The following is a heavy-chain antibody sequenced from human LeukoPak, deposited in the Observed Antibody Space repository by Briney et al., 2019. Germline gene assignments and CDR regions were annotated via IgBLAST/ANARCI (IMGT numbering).Heavy chain of an antibody. CDR1: GFSFSGYN. J-gene: IGHJ4*02. D-gene: IGHD1-26*01. Sequence: QPGGSRRLSCAASGFSFSGYNMNWVRQAPGKGLEWVSYISSSGSTIYYADSVKGRFTISRDNAKNPLYLQMNSLRAEDTAVYYCAATVVFPWELLIYWGQGTLVTVSS. CDR3: AATVVFPWELLIY. CDR2: ISSSGSTI. V-gene: IGHV3-48*04.